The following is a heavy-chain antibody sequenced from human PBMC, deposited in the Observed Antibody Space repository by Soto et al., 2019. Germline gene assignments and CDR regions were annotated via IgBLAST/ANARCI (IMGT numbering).Heavy chain of an antibody. J-gene: IGHJ3*02. V-gene: IGHV4-4*02. CDR3: ARGGGDYVGGAFDI. Sequence: QVQLQESGPGLVKPSGTLSLTCAVSSGSISSSNWWSWVRQPPGKGLEWIGEIYHSGSTNYNPSLKSRFTIAVDTTKNQCSLKLRSVIAVDTAVYYCARGGGDYVGGAFDIWGQGTMVTVSS. CDR1: SGSISSSNW. D-gene: IGHD4-17*01. CDR2: IYHSGST.